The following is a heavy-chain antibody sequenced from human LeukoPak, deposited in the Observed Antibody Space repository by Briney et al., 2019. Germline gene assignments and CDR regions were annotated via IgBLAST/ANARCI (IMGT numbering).Heavy chain of an antibody. D-gene: IGHD1-26*01. CDR1: GFTFSSYA. Sequence: PGRSLRLSCAASGFTFSSYAMHWVRQAPGKGLEWVALISFDGVKTNYADSVKGRFTISRDSSQNTLYLQMNSLRAEDTAVYYCAKDRGSRSAAYGMDVWGQGTTVTVSS. CDR2: ISFDGVKT. CDR3: AKDRGSRSAAYGMDV. V-gene: IGHV3-30*18. J-gene: IGHJ6*02.